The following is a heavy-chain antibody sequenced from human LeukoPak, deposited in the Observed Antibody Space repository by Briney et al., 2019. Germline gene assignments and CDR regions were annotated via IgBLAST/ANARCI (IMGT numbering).Heavy chain of an antibody. J-gene: IGHJ4*02. V-gene: IGHV3-23*01. CDR2: ISDSGGST. D-gene: IGHD3/OR15-3a*01. CDR3: AKRGVVIRVILVGFHKEAYYFES. CDR1: GITLSNYG. Sequence: PGGSLRLSCAVSGITLSNYGMSWVRQAPGKGLEWVAGISDSGGSTKYAGSVKGRFTIARDNRKNTLYLQMNSLRAEDTAVYFCAKRGVVIRVILVGFHKEAYYFESWGQGALVTVSS.